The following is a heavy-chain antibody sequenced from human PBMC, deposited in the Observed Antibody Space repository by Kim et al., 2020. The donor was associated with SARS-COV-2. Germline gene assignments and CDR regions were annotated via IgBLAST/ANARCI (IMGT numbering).Heavy chain of an antibody. Sequence: ASVKVSCKASGYTFTTYAMNWVRQAPGQGLEWMGWINTNTGNPTYAQGFTGRFVFSLDTSVSTAYLQISSLKAENTAVYYCAETYYDILSGMDVWGQGTTVTVSS. D-gene: IGHD3-9*01. V-gene: IGHV7-4-1*02. CDR1: GYTFTTYA. CDR2: INTNTGNP. CDR3: AETYYDILSGMDV. J-gene: IGHJ6*02.